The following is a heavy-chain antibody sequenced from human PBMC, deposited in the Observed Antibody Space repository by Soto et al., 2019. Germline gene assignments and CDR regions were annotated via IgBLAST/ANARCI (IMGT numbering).Heavy chain of an antibody. V-gene: IGHV6-1*01. CDR3: ARDPIYYDSSGYYLHFDY. J-gene: IGHJ4*02. D-gene: IGHD3-22*01. Sequence: TLSLTCAISGDSVSSNSAAWNWISQSPSRGLEWLGRTYYRSKWYNDYAVSVKSRITINPDTSKNQFSLQLNSVTPEDTAVYYCARDPIYYDSSGYYLHFDYWGQGTLVTVSS. CDR1: GDSVSSNSAA. CDR2: TYYRSKWYN.